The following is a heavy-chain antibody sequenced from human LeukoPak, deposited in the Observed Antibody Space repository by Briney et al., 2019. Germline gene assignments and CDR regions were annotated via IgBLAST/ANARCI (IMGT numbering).Heavy chain of an antibody. V-gene: IGHV4-59*01. D-gene: IGHD3-10*01. CDR2: IYYSGST. Sequence: PSETLSLTCTVSGGSISSYYWSWIRQPPGKGLEWIGYIYYSGSTNYNPSLKSRVTISVDTSKNQFSLKLSSVTAADTAVYYCARDRYGSTDYWGQGTLVTASS. CDR1: GGSISSYY. CDR3: ARDRYGSTDY. J-gene: IGHJ4*02.